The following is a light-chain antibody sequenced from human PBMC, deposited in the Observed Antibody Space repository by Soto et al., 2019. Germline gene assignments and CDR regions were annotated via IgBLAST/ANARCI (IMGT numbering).Light chain of an antibody. CDR1: QDTSNY. Sequence: DLQMTQSPSSLSASVGDRVTITCQASQDTSNYLNWYQQKPGKAPKLLIYDASNLETGVPSRFSGSGSGTDFTFTISSLQPEDIATYYCQQYDNLPFTFGPGTKVDIK. J-gene: IGKJ3*01. CDR3: QQYDNLPFT. V-gene: IGKV1-33*01. CDR2: DAS.